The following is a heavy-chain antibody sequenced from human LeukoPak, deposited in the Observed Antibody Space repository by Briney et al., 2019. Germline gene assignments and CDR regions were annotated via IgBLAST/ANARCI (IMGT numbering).Heavy chain of an antibody. CDR3: ARVGVVPAENYYYMDV. CDR2: INPNTGGT. D-gene: IGHD2-2*01. V-gene: IGHV1-2*02. Sequence: ASVKVSCKASGYTFTGYYMHWVRQAPGQGLEWIGWINPNTGGTNYAQKFQGRVTITADKSTSTAYMELSSLRSEDTAVYYCARVGVVPAENYYYMDVWGKGTTVTVSS. CDR1: GYTFTGYY. J-gene: IGHJ6*03.